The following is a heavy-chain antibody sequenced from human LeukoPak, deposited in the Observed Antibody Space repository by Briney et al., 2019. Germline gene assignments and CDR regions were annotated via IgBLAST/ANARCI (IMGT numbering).Heavy chain of an antibody. CDR3: ARDWGYYDSSGYFSY. CDR2: ISYDGSNK. Sequence: GGSLRLSCVASGFPFSSYWMTWVRQAPGKGLEWVAVISYDGSNKYYADSVKGRFTISRDNSKNTLYLQMNSLRAEDTAVYYCARDWGYYDSSGYFSYWGQGTLVTVSS. D-gene: IGHD3-22*01. V-gene: IGHV3-30-3*01. J-gene: IGHJ4*02. CDR1: GFPFSSYW.